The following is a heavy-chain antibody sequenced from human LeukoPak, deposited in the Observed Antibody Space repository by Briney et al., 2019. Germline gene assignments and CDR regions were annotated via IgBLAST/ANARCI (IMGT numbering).Heavy chain of an antibody. J-gene: IGHJ2*01. Sequence: PGGSLRLSCTASGFPFSYYAMNWIRQAPGKGLEWISSISDDSVYIYEADSLKGRFTISRDNAKNSLYLQMNSLRAEDTAVYYCARDPGTDWYFDLWGRGTLATVSS. CDR3: ARDPGTDWYFDL. CDR2: ISDDSVYI. CDR1: GFPFSYYA. V-gene: IGHV3-21*04. D-gene: IGHD3/OR15-3a*01.